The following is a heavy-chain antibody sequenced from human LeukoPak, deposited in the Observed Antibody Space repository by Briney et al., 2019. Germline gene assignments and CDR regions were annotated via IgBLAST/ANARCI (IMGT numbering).Heavy chain of an antibody. CDR2: IGTAGDT. CDR1: GFTFSSYD. D-gene: IGHD5-12*01. J-gene: IGHJ4*02. Sequence: GGSLRLSCAASGFTFSSYDMHWARQATGKGLEWVSAIGTAGDTYYPGSVKGRFTISRENAKNSLYLQMNSLRAGDTAVYYCARDASGGLLDYWGQGTLVTVSS. V-gene: IGHV3-13*01. CDR3: ARDASGGLLDY.